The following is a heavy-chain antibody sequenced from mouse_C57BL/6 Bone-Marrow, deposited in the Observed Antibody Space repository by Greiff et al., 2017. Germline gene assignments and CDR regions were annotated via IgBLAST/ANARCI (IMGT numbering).Heavy chain of an antibody. CDR3: TNYYGNYYYAMDY. V-gene: IGHV14-4*01. D-gene: IGHD2-1*01. Sequence: GLEWIGWIDPENGDTEYASKFQGKATITADTSSNTAYLQLSSLTSEDTAVYSCTNYYGNYYYAMDYGGQGTSVTVSS. CDR2: IDPENGDT. J-gene: IGHJ4*01.